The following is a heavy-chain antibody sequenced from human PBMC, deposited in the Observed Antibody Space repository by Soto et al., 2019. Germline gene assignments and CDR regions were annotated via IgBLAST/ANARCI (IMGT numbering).Heavy chain of an antibody. CDR1: GDAFSRYP. D-gene: IGHD1-1*01. CDR2: IVPIIGRT. J-gene: IGHJ4*02. CDR3: ASPESSTIT. Sequence: QVQLVQSGAEVKTPGSSVKVSCRGSGDAFSRYPVSWVRQAPGQGLEWMGLIVPIIGRTDYALRFQGRVSLTADRSTNTVYMELTGLTSGDTAVYYCASPESSTITWGQGTLVTVSS. V-gene: IGHV1-69*02.